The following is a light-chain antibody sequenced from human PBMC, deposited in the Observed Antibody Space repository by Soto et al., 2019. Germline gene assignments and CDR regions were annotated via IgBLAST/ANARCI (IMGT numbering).Light chain of an antibody. CDR1: QSVSSN. CDR2: GAS. CDR3: QQRNYPLT. J-gene: IGKJ4*01. V-gene: IGKV3-11*01. Sequence: EILLTQSQGTLSLSPGERSTLSCMANQSVSSNLAWYQQKPGQDPRILIYGASTRATGIEARFSGSGSGTDFTLSISPLEPEDFAVYYCQQRNYPLTFGGGTKVDIK.